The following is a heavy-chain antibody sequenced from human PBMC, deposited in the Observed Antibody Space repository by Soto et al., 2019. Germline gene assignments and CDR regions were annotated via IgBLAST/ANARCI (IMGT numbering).Heavy chain of an antibody. J-gene: IGHJ4*02. D-gene: IGHD5-18*01. CDR1: GGSISSYY. CDR3: VRTVKGGNSYGFVDN. Sequence: QVQLQESGPGLVKPSETLSLTCSVSGGSISSYYWSWIRQSPGKGLEWIGYISYSGSPKYNPSPKSRVTILVDTAKNQFSLGLTSVTAADTAVYYCVRTVKGGNSYGFVDNWGQGTLVTVSS. V-gene: IGHV4-59*01. CDR2: ISYSGSP.